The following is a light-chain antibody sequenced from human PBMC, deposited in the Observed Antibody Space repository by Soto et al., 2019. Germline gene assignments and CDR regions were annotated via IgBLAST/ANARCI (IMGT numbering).Light chain of an antibody. J-gene: IGLJ1*01. Sequence: QSVLTQPASVSGSPGQSITIFCTGTSSDVGGYNYVSWYQQHPGKAPKLMIYDVSNRPSGVSNRFSGSKSGNTASLTISGLQAEDEADYYCSSYTSSSTLNYVFGTGTKLTVL. CDR2: DVS. CDR1: SSDVGGYNY. V-gene: IGLV2-14*01. CDR3: SSYTSSSTLNYV.